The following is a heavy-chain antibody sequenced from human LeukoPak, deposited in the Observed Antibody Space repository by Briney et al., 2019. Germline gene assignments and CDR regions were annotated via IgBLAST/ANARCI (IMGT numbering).Heavy chain of an antibody. D-gene: IGHD3-9*01. CDR1: GGTFSSYA. CDR2: IIPIFGTA. Sequence: SVKVSCKASGGTFSSYAISWVRQAPGQGLEWMGGIIPIFGTANYAQKFQGRVTMTRDTSISTAYMELSSLRSEDTAVYYCARDILTGPTNWFDPWGQGTLVTVSS. V-gene: IGHV1-69*05. J-gene: IGHJ5*02. CDR3: ARDILTGPTNWFDP.